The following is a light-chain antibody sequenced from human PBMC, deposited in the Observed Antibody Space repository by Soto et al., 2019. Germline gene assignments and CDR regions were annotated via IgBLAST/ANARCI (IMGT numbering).Light chain of an antibody. CDR3: QQYGSSLFT. V-gene: IGKV3-20*01. Sequence: DIVLTQSPGTLSLSPGERATLSCRASQSVSSKYLAWYQQKPGQPPRVLIDGTSIRATGIPERFSGGGSGTDFTLTITRLESEDFAVYYCQQYGSSLFTFGPGTKVDFK. J-gene: IGKJ3*01. CDR1: QSVSSKY. CDR2: GTS.